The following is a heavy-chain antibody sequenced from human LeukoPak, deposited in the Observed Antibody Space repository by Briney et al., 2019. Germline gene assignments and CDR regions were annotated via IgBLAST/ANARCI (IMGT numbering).Heavy chain of an antibody. CDR2: ISGGGDTT. CDR3: SKQRSEVVVAATNY. Sequence: GGSLRLSCAASGFTFSSYVMTWVRQAPGKGLEWVSSISGGGDTTYYADSVRGRFTISRDNSKNTLSVQMNNLRAEDTAVYYCSKQRSEVVVAATNYWGQGTLVTVSS. CDR1: GFTFSSYV. J-gene: IGHJ4*02. D-gene: IGHD2-15*01. V-gene: IGHV3-23*01.